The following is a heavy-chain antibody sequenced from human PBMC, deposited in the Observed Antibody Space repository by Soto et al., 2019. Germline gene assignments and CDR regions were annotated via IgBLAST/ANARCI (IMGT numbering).Heavy chain of an antibody. CDR1: GGSISSSSYY. V-gene: IGHV4-39*01. D-gene: IGHD3-3*01. Sequence: SSETLSLTCTVSGGSISSSSYYWGWIRQPPGKGLEWIGSIYYSGSTYYNPSLKSRVTISVDTSKNQFSLKLSSVTAADTAVYYCARHVWSGYYFDYWGQGTLVTVSS. CDR2: IYYSGST. J-gene: IGHJ4*02. CDR3: ARHVWSGYYFDY.